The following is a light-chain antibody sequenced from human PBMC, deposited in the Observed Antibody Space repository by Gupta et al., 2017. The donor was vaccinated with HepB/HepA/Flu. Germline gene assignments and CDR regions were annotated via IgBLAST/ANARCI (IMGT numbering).Light chain of an antibody. J-gene: IGLJ3*02. CDR1: TGAVTSGHD. Sequence: QAVVTQEPSLTVSPGGTVTLTCGSRTGAVTSGHDPYWFQQKPGQAPRTLMYGASNKHSWTPARFSGSLLGGKAALTLAEAQAGADDYYYCLLSNSGGQVFGGGTKLTVL. CDR3: LLSNSGGQV. CDR2: GAS. V-gene: IGLV7-46*01.